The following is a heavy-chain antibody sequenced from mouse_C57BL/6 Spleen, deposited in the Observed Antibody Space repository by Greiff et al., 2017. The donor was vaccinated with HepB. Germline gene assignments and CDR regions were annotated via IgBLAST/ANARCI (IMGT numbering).Heavy chain of an antibody. CDR1: GYTFTSYG. J-gene: IGHJ2*01. D-gene: IGHD3-2*02. CDR3: ARYPLQLRLRFDY. V-gene: IGHV1-81*01. Sequence: VKLQESGAELARPGASVKLSCKASGYTFTSYGISWVKQRTGQGLEWIGEIYPRSGNTYYNEKFKGKATLTADKSSSTAYMELRSLTSEDSAVYFCARYPLQLRLRFDYWGQGTTLTVSS. CDR2: IYPRSGNT.